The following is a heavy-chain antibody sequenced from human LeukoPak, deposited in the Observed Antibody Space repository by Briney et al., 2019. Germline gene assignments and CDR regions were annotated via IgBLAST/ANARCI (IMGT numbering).Heavy chain of an antibody. CDR2: ISNSGDST. Sequence: GGSLRLSCAASGFIFSSNAMSWVRQAPGKGLEWVSGISNSGDSTYYADSVKGRFTISRDNSKNTLYLQMSTLRAEDTAVYYCAKRRPYYDSSGYLDYWGQGTLVTVSS. CDR3: AKRRPYYDSSGYLDY. J-gene: IGHJ4*02. V-gene: IGHV3-23*01. D-gene: IGHD3-22*01. CDR1: GFIFSSNA.